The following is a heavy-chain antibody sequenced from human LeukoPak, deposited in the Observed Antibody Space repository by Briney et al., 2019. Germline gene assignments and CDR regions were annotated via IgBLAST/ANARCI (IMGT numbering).Heavy chain of an antibody. CDR2: TYYRSKWYN. CDR3: ARDLLLAAHGAVLYYYHGMDV. CDR1: GDSVSSNSAA. V-gene: IGHV6-1*01. Sequence: SQTLSLTCAISGDSVSSNSAAWTWIRQSPSRGLEWLGRTYYRSKWYNDYAVSVKSRITINPDTSKNQFSLQLNSVTPEDTAVYYCARDLLLAAHGAVLYYYHGMDVWGQGTTVTVSS. D-gene: IGHD2-21*02. J-gene: IGHJ6*02.